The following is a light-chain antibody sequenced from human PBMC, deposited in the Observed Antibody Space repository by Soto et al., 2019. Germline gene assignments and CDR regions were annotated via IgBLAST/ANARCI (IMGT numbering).Light chain of an antibody. Sequence: AIRMTQSPSSFSASTGDRVTITCRASQGISSYLACYQQKPGKAPKLLIYAACTLQSGVPSRFSGSGSGTDFTLTISCLQSEDFATYYCQQYYRYPYTFGQGTKLEIK. CDR1: QGISSY. V-gene: IGKV1-8*01. CDR2: AAC. CDR3: QQYYRYPYT. J-gene: IGKJ2*01.